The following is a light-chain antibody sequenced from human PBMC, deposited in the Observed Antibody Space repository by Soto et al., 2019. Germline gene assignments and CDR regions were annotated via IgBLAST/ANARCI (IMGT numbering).Light chain of an antibody. CDR2: LGS. CDR1: QSLLHGNGYNY. J-gene: IGKJ2*01. CDR3: MQALQTPYT. V-gene: IGKV2-28*01. Sequence: DIVMTQSPLSLPVTPGETASISCRSSQSLLHGNGYNYLDWYLQKPGQSQQLLIYLGSNRASGVPDRFSGSGSGTDFTLKISRVEAEDVGIYYCMQALQTPYTFGQGTKLEVK.